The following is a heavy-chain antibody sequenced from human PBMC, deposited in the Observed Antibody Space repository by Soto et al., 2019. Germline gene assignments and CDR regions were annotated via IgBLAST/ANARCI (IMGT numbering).Heavy chain of an antibody. CDR2: IYHSGST. CDR1: GGSISSGGYS. J-gene: IGHJ4*02. Sequence: SETLSLTCAVSGGSISSGGYSWSWIRQPPGKGLEWIGYIYHSGSTYYNPSLKSRVTISVDRSKNQFSLKLSSVAAADTAVYYCARGPNFWSGPLDYWGQGTLVTVSS. D-gene: IGHD3-3*01. V-gene: IGHV4-30-2*01. CDR3: ARGPNFWSGPLDY.